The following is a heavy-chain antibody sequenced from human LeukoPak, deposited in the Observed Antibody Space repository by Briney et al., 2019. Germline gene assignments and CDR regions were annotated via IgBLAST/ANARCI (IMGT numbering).Heavy chain of an antibody. Sequence: GGSLRLSCAASGFTFSSYSMNWVRQAPGKGLEWVSYISSSSSSTIYYADSVKGRFTISRDNAKNSLYLQMNSLRAEDTAVYYCARAGWSSRGYWGQGTLVTVSS. CDR3: ARAGWSSRGY. CDR2: ISSSSSSTI. J-gene: IGHJ4*02. CDR1: GFTFSSYS. D-gene: IGHD6-13*01. V-gene: IGHV3-48*01.